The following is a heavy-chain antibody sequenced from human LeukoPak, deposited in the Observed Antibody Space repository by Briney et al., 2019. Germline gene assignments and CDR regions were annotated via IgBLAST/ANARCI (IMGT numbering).Heavy chain of an antibody. Sequence: ASVKVSSKASGYTFTSYEINWVRQAPGEGLEWMGWMNPNSGNTGYAQKFQGRVTMTRNTSISTAYMELSSLRSEDTAVYYCARARGSIAARRGNWFDPWGQGTLVTVSS. CDR3: ARARGSIAARRGNWFDP. CDR2: MNPNSGNT. D-gene: IGHD6-6*01. V-gene: IGHV1-8*01. J-gene: IGHJ5*02. CDR1: GYTFTSYE.